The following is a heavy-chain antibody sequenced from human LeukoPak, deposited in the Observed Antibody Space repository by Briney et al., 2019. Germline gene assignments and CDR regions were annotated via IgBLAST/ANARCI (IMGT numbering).Heavy chain of an antibody. V-gene: IGHV3-21*04. D-gene: IGHD3-22*01. Sequence: PGGSLRLSCAASGFTFSSYSMSWVRQAPGKGLERVSSISSSSSYIYYADSVKGRFTISRDNSKNTLYLQMDSLRAEDTAVYYCAKVGIRISLIVVVFTTADDWYFDLWGRGTLVTVSS. CDR1: GFTFSSYS. CDR2: ISSSSSYI. J-gene: IGHJ2*01. CDR3: AKVGIRISLIVVVFTTADDWYFDL.